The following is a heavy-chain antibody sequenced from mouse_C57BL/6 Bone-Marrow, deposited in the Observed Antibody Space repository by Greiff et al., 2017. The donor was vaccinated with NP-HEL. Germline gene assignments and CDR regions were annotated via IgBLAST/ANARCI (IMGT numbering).Heavy chain of an antibody. V-gene: IGHV7-3*01. CDR2: IRTKANGYTT. J-gene: IGHJ2*01. CDR3: ARYGTGTRYYFDY. CDR1: GFTFTDYY. D-gene: IGHD4-1*01. Sequence: EVKLVESGGGLVQPGGSLSLSCAASGFTFTDYYMSWVRQPPGQALEWLCFIRTKANGYTTEYSASVKGRFTISRANSQSIIYLQMNALRAKDSATYCCARYGTGTRYYFDYWGQGTTLTVSS.